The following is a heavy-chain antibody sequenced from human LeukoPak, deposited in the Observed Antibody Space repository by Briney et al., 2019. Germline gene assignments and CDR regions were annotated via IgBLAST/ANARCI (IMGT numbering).Heavy chain of an antibody. J-gene: IGHJ4*02. CDR2: INPSGGST. CDR1: GYTLTSYF. V-gene: IGHV1-46*01. CDR3: FNWNDAVNDY. D-gene: IGHD1-20*01. Sequence: ASVKVSCKASGYTLTSYFIHWVRQAPGQGLEWMGIINPSGGSTIYAQKFQGRVTMTEDTSTDTAYMELSSLRSEDTAVYYCFNWNDAVNDYWGQGTLVTVSS.